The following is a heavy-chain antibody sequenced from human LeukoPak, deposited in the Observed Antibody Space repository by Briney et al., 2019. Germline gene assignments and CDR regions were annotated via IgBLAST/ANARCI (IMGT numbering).Heavy chain of an antibody. J-gene: IGHJ4*02. V-gene: IGHV3-30-3*01. Sequence: GRSLRLSCAASGFTFSSYAMHWVRQAPGKGLEWVAVISYDGSNKYYADSVKGRFTISRDNSKNTLYLQMNSLRAEDTAVYYCARGAYGPFDYWGQGTLVTVSS. CDR3: ARGAYGPFDY. D-gene: IGHD3-10*01. CDR1: GFTFSSYA. CDR2: ISYDGSNK.